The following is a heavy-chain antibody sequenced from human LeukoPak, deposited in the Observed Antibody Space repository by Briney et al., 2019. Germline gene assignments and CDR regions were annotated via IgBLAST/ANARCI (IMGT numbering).Heavy chain of an antibody. J-gene: IGHJ5*02. CDR2: IYPGDSDT. CDR3: ARHKTYYDSSGYRPRWFDP. V-gene: IGHV5-51*01. Sequence: GESLKISCKGSGYSFTSYWIGWVRQMPGKGLEWMGIIYPGDSDTRYSPSFQGQVTISPDKSISTAYLQWSSLKASDTAMYYCARHKTYYDSSGYRPRWFDPWGQGTLVTVSS. CDR1: GYSFTSYW. D-gene: IGHD3-22*01.